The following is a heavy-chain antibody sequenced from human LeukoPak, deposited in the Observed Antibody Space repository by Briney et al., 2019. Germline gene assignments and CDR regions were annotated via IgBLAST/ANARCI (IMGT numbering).Heavy chain of an antibody. V-gene: IGHV1-69*05. J-gene: IGHJ4*02. Sequence: PVKVSCKASGGTFSSYAISWVRQAPGQGLEWMGGIIPIFGTANYAQKFQGRVTITTDESTSTAYMELSSLRSEDTAVYYCARVGGDPSSSWYLDLYFDYWGQGTLVTVSS. CDR1: GGTFSSYA. D-gene: IGHD6-13*01. CDR3: ARVGGDPSSSWYLDLYFDY. CDR2: IIPIFGTA.